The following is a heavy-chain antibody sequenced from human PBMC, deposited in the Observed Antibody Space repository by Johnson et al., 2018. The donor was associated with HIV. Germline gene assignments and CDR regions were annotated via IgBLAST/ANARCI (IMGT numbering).Heavy chain of an antibody. CDR3: AKSTTRKLGIGNDAFDI. Sequence: VQLVESGGGLVQPGRSLRLSCAASGFTFDDYAMHWVRQAPGKGLEWVSGISWNSGSIGYADSVKGRFTISRDNAKNSLLLQMNSMRAEDTALYYCAKSTTRKLGIGNDAFDIWGQGTMVTVSS. J-gene: IGHJ3*02. D-gene: IGHD7-27*01. CDR2: ISWNSGSI. V-gene: IGHV3-9*01. CDR1: GFTFDDYA.